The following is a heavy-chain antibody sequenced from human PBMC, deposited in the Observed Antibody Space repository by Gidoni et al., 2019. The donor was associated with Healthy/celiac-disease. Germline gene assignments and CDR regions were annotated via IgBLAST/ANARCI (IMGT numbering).Heavy chain of an antibody. D-gene: IGHD3-3*01. Sequence: EVQLVESGGGLVQPGGSLRLSCAASGFTFSSYWMHWVRQAPGKGLVWVSRINSDGSSTSYADSVKGRFTISRDNAKNTLYLQMNSLRAEDTAVYYCARIPTYYDFWSGYYYYYGMDVWGQGTTVTVSS. J-gene: IGHJ6*02. CDR3: ARIPTYYDFWSGYYYYYGMDV. CDR2: INSDGSST. CDR1: GFTFSSYW. V-gene: IGHV3-74*01.